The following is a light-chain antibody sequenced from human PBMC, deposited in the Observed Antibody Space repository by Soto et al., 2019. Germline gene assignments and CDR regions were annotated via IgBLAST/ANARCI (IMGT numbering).Light chain of an antibody. Sequence: AIRMTQSPSSLSASTGDRVTITCRASQGISSYLAWYQQKPGKAPKLLIYAASTLQSGVPSRFSGSGSGTDFTLTISCLQSEDFATDYCQQYCSYPRITFGQGTRLEIK. J-gene: IGKJ5*01. CDR2: AAS. CDR3: QQYCSYPRIT. CDR1: QGISSY. V-gene: IGKV1-8*01.